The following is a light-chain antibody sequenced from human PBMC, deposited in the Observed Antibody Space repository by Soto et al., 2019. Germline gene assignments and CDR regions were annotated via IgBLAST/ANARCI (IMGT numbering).Light chain of an antibody. J-gene: IGLJ3*02. Sequence: QSALTQPASVSGSPGQSITISCTGTSSDVGGYNYVSWYQQHPGKAPKLMIYEVSNRPSGVSNRCSGSKSGNTASLTISGLQAEDEADYYCSSYTSSSWVFGGGTKVTVL. CDR3: SSYTSSSWV. CDR2: EVS. V-gene: IGLV2-14*01. CDR1: SSDVGGYNY.